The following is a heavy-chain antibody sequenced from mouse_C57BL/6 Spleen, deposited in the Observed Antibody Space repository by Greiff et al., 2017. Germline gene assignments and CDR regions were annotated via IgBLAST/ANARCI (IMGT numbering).Heavy chain of an antibody. CDR3: VRPDGYGWAMDY. Sequence: EVKLMESGGGLVQPKGSLKLSCAASGFSFNTYAMNWVRQAPGKGLEWVARIRSKSNNYATYYADSVKDRFTISKDDSESMIYLQMNKLKTEDTDMDYWVRPDGYGWAMDYWGQGTSVTVSS. CDR2: IRSKSNNYAT. CDR1: GFSFNTYA. J-gene: IGHJ4*01. V-gene: IGHV10-1*01. D-gene: IGHD2-2*01.